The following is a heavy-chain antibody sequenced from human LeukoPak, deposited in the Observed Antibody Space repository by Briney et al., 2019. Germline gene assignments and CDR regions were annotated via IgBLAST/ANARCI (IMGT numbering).Heavy chain of an antibody. CDR2: ISSSGSTI. J-gene: IGHJ4*02. Sequence: KPGGSLRLSCAASGFTFSDYYMSWIRQAPGKGLEWVSYISSSGSTIYYADSVKGRFTISRDNAKNSRYLQMNSLRAEDTAVYYCAREISGERTYYFDYWGQGTLVTVSS. CDR3: AREISGERTYYFDY. CDR1: GFTFSDYY. V-gene: IGHV3-11*01. D-gene: IGHD1-26*01.